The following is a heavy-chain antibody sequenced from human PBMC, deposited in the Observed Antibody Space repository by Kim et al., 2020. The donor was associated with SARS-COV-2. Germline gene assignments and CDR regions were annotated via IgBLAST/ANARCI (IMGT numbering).Heavy chain of an antibody. CDR1: GFTFSSYA. D-gene: IGHD6-19*01. V-gene: IGHV3-23*01. CDR3: AKALAVAGSGEHGKDDYYGMDV. Sequence: GGSLRLSCAASGFTFSSYAMSWVRQAPGKGLEWVSAISGSGGSTYYADSVKGRFTISRDNSKNTLYLQMNSLRAEDTAVYYCAKALAVAGSGEHGKDDYYGMDVWGQGTTVTVSS. CDR2: ISGSGGST. J-gene: IGHJ6*02.